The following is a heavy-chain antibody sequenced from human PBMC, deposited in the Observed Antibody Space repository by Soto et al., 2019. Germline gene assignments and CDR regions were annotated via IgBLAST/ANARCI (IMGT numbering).Heavy chain of an antibody. CDR3: ARDQSPSSGWPGMDV. CDR1: GYTFTDYY. D-gene: IGHD6-19*01. Sequence: QVQLVQSGAEVKKPGASVKVSSKASGYTFTDYYMHWVRQAPGQGLEWMGWINPNSGGTNYAQKFQGRVTMTRDTSISTAYMELNRLRSDDTAVYYCARDQSPSSGWPGMDVWGQGTTVTVSS. J-gene: IGHJ6*02. V-gene: IGHV1-2*02. CDR2: INPNSGGT.